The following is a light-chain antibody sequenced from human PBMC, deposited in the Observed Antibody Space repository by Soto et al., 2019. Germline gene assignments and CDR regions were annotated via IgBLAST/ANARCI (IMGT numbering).Light chain of an antibody. Sequence: QSVLTQPASVSGSPGQSITISCTGTNNVVGSYNLVSRYQQHPGKAPKLMIYEVSKRPSGVFNRFSGSKSGNTASLTISGLQAEDEADYYCCSYAGSYIYVFGTGTKVTVL. J-gene: IGLJ1*01. CDR2: EVS. V-gene: IGLV2-23*02. CDR1: NNVVGSYNL. CDR3: CSYAGSYIYV.